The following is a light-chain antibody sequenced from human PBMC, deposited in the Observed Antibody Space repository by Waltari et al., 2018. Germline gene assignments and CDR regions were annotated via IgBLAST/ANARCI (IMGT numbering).Light chain of an antibody. Sequence: QTVVTQEPSLSVSPGGTVTLTCALSSVSVSTTSYATWYQQTPGRAPRTLVYKINNRSSGVPDRFSGSILGNKVALTITGAQADDESHYYCSLYMGSGIWVFGGGTRLTVL. CDR1: SVSVSTTSY. J-gene: IGLJ3*02. V-gene: IGLV8-61*01. CDR3: SLYMGSGIWV. CDR2: KIN.